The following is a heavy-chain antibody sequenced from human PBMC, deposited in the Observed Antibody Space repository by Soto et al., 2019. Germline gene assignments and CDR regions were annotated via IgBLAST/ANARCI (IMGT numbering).Heavy chain of an antibody. V-gene: IGHV3-7*01. CDR1: GFTFSSHW. Sequence: EVQLVESGGGLVQPGGSLRLSCAASGFTFSSHWMTWVRQAPGKRLEWLANIHPYGSAKNYVDSVRGRFTISRDNTKNALYLKMNSLTVDDTAVYYCSRSLNWSGDDYWGQGTLVTVSS. D-gene: IGHD1-1*01. CDR2: IHPYGSAK. J-gene: IGHJ4*02. CDR3: SRSLNWSGDDY.